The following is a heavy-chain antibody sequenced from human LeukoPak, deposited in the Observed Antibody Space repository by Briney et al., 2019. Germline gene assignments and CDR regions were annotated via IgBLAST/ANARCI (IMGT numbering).Heavy chain of an antibody. V-gene: IGHV3-48*01. CDR2: ISRSGSSI. Sequence: GGSLRLSCVASGVTISYSGMSWVRQAPGKGLEWVSYISRSGSSIYYADSVKGRFTISRDNAKNSLYLQMNSLRAEDTAVYYCANWGDGPFDYWGQGTLVTVSS. J-gene: IGHJ4*02. CDR1: GVTISYSG. D-gene: IGHD2-21*02. CDR3: ANWGDGPFDY.